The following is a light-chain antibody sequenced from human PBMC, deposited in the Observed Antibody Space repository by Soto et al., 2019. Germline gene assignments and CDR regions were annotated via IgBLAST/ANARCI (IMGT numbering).Light chain of an antibody. Sequence: QSALTQPASVSGSPGQSITISCTGTSSDIGGYNYVSWYQQHPGKAPKLMIYEVSNRPSGISNRFSGSKSGNTASLAISGHHDEDGADYYCSSDTTSSTLYVFGTGTKVTVL. J-gene: IGLJ1*01. CDR1: SSDIGGYNY. CDR2: EVS. CDR3: SSDTTSSTLYV. V-gene: IGLV2-14*01.